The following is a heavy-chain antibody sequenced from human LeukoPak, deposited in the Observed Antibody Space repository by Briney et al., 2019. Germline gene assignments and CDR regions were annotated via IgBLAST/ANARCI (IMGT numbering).Heavy chain of an antibody. J-gene: IGHJ3*02. CDR1: GYTFTSYA. CDR2: ITPNSGGT. V-gene: IGHV1-2*02. Sequence: ASVKVSCKASGYTFTSYAMNWVRQAPGQGLEWMGWITPNSGGTNYAQKFQGRVTMTRDTSISTAYMELSGLRSDDTAVYYCARTAQFGVVEDAFDIWGQGTMVTVSS. CDR3: ARTAQFGVVEDAFDI. D-gene: IGHD3-3*01.